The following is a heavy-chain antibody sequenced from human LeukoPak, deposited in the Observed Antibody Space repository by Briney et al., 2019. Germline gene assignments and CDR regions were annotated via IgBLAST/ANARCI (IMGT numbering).Heavy chain of an antibody. D-gene: IGHD3-3*01. J-gene: IGHJ5*02. Sequence: GGSLRLSCAASGFTFSSYAMSWVRQAPGKGLEWVSAISGSGGSTYYADSVKGRFTISRGNSKNTLYLQMNSLRAEDTAVYYCAAPYLVLRFLEWSRRAFDPWGQGTLVTVSS. V-gene: IGHV3-23*01. CDR1: GFTFSSYA. CDR2: ISGSGGST. CDR3: AAPYLVLRFLEWSRRAFDP.